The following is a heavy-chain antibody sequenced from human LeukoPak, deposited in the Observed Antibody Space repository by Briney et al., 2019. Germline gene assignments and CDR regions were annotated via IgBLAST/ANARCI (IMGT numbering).Heavy chain of an antibody. CDR2: INHSGST. D-gene: IGHD3-10*01. CDR1: GGSFSGYY. CDR3: ASVRRGFGESSKYYAYYYMGV. J-gene: IGHJ6*03. V-gene: IGHV4-34*01. Sequence: PSETLSLTCAVYGGSFSGYYWSWIRHPPGKGLEWIGEINHSGSTNYNPSLKSRVTISVDTSKNQFSLKLSSVTVADTAVYYCASVRRGFGESSKYYAYYYMGVWGKGTTVTISS.